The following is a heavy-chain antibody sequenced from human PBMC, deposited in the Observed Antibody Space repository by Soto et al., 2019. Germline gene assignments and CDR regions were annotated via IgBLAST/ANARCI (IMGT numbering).Heavy chain of an antibody. V-gene: IGHV3-72*01. CDR1: GFTFSDHY. CDR2: SRDKPNSYTT. J-gene: IGHJ4*02. CDR3: ARATIGHCTGGRCYSWDY. Sequence: EVQLVESGGGWVQPGGSLRLSCAASGFTFSDHYMDWVRQAPGKGLEWVGRSRDKPNSYTTEYAASVKGRFTISRDDSKNSLYLQMNSLKNEDTAVYYCARATIGHCTGGRCYSWDYWGQGALVTVSS. D-gene: IGHD2-15*01.